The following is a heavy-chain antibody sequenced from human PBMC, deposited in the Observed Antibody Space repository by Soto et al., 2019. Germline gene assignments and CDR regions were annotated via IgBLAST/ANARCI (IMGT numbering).Heavy chain of an antibody. CDR1: GFTFGDYA. Sequence: GGSLRLSCAASGFTFGDYAMSWFRQAPGKGLEWVGFIRSKAYGGTTEYAASVKGRFTISRDDSKSIAYLQMNSLKTEDTAVYYCTSKRWNDVSDYWGQGTLVTVSS. J-gene: IGHJ4*02. D-gene: IGHD1-1*01. CDR2: IRSKAYGGTT. V-gene: IGHV3-49*03. CDR3: TSKRWNDVSDY.